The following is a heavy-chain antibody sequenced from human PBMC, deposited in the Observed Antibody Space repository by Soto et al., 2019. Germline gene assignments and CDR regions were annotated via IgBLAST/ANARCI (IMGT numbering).Heavy chain of an antibody. D-gene: IGHD3-9*01. CDR3: ARAPVLRYFDWSYYYYGMDV. CDR1: GGSISSGDYY. V-gene: IGHV4-30-4*01. Sequence: QVQLQESGPGLVKPSQTLSLTCTVSGGSISSGDYYWSWIRQPPGKGLEWIGYIYYGGSTYYNPSLKSRVTISVDTSKNPCSLKLSSVTAADTAVYYCARAPVLRYFDWSYYYYGMDVWGQGTTVTVSS. CDR2: IYYGGST. J-gene: IGHJ6*02.